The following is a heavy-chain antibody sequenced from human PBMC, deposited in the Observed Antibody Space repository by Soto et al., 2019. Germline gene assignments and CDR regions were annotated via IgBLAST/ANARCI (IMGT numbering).Heavy chain of an antibody. CDR2: IYYSGST. CDR3: ARDRAHIAAAGTYFDY. Sequence: SETLSLTCTVSGGSISSYYWSWIRQPPGKGLEWIGYIYYSGSTNYNPSLKSRVTISVDTSKNQFSLKLSSVTAADTAVYYCARDRAHIAAAGTYFDYWGQGTLVTVS. V-gene: IGHV4-59*01. CDR1: GGSISSYY. D-gene: IGHD6-13*01. J-gene: IGHJ4*02.